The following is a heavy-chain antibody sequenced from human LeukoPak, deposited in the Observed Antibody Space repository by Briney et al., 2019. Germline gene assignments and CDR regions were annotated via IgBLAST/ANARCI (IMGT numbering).Heavy chain of an antibody. CDR1: GGSFSGYY. Sequence: PSETLSLTCAVYGGSFSGYYWSWIRQPPGKGLEWMGEINHSGSTNYNPSLKSRVTISVDTSKNQFSLKLSSVTAADTAVYYCARRGRWSVVVVAATLIFDYWGQGTLVTVSS. D-gene: IGHD2-15*01. CDR2: INHSGST. CDR3: ARRGRWSVVVVAATLIFDY. J-gene: IGHJ4*02. V-gene: IGHV4-34*01.